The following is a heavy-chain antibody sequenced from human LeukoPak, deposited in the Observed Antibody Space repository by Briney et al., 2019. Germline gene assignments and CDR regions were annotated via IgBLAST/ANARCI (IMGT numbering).Heavy chain of an antibody. D-gene: IGHD3-22*01. J-gene: IGHJ4*02. V-gene: IGHV4-4*07. CDR3: ARVGYYYDSSGYPPFDY. CDR2: IYTSGST. CDR1: GGSISSYY. Sequence: PSETLSLTCTVSGGSISSYYWSWIRQPAGKGLEWIGRIYTSGSTNYNPSLKSRVTMSVDTSKNQFSLKLSSVNAADTAVYYCARVGYYYDSSGYPPFDYWGQGTLFTVSS.